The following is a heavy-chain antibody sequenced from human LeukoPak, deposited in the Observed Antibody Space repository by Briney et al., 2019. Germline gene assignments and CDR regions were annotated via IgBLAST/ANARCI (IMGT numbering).Heavy chain of an antibody. CDR3: ARLIVVFDY. J-gene: IGHJ4*02. D-gene: IGHD2-2*01. V-gene: IGHV4-34*01. CDR2: INHSGST. CDR1: GGSFSGYY. Sequence: SETLSLTCAVYGGSFSGYYWSWIRQPPGKGPEWIGEINHSGSTNYNPSLKSQVTISVDTSENQFSLKLSSVTAADTAVYYCARLIVVFDYWGQGTLVTVSS.